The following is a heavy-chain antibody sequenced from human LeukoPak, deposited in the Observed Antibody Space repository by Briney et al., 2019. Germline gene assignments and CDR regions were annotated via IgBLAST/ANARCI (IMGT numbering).Heavy chain of an antibody. V-gene: IGHV3-23*01. Sequence: GGSLRLSCAASGFTFSNYAMNWVRQAPGKGLEWVSGISGSGDSTYYADSVKGRFTISRDNSKNTLYLQINSLRAEDTALYYCAKGRYYITGASGYWGQGTLVTVSS. CDR1: GFTFSNYA. D-gene: IGHD1-20*01. CDR2: ISGSGDST. CDR3: AKGRYYITGASGY. J-gene: IGHJ4*02.